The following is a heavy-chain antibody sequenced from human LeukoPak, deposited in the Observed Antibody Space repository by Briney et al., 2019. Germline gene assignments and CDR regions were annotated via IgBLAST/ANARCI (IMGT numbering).Heavy chain of an antibody. J-gene: IGHJ6*03. V-gene: IGHV4-39*01. CDR3: ATIKYSYYSMDV. D-gene: IGHD5-24*01. CDR2: IYYSGGT. CDR1: GGSIRSSSYY. Sequence: KPSETLSLTCTVSGGSIRSSSYYWGWIRQPPGKGLEWIGSIYYSGGTYYNPSLKSRVTISVDTSKNQFSLKLSSVTDADTAVYYCATIKYSYYSMDVWGKGTTVTVSS.